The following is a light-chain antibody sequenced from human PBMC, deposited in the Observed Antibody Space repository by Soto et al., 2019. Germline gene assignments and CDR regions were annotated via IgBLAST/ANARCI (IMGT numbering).Light chain of an antibody. J-gene: IGKJ2*01. CDR1: QGISTY. Sequence: DIQMTHSPSSLSASVGDRVTITCRASQGISTYFAWYQQKPGKVPKLLIYAATTLQSGGPTRFSGSGSGTDFTLTISSLQPEDVATYYCKKYNRAPYTFGQGTKLEIK. CDR2: AAT. CDR3: KKYNRAPYT. V-gene: IGKV1-27*01.